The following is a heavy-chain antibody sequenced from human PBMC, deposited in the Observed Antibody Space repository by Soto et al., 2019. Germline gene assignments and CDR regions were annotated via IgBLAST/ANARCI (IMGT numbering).Heavy chain of an antibody. Sequence: QVQLQQSGPGLVKPSQTLSLTCALSGDSIFTNGVAWNWIRLSPSRGLEWLGRTYYRSKWSNDYAISLRSRITINPDTSKNHFSLQLPSVTPEDRAVYFCAGGRQSSFDIWGQGTMVTFSS. D-gene: IGHD6-13*01. J-gene: IGHJ3*02. V-gene: IGHV6-1*01. CDR1: GDSIFTNGVA. CDR3: AGGRQSSFDI. CDR2: TYYRSKWSN.